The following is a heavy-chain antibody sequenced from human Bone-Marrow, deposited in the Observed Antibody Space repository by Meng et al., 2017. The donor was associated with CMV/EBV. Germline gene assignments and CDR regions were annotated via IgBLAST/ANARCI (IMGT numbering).Heavy chain of an antibody. V-gene: IGHV4-34*01. D-gene: IGHD2-2*01. CDR3: ARTMHCSSTSCYGRYYYYGMDV. Sequence: SETLSLTCAVYGWSFSGYYWSWIRQPPGKGLEWIGEINHSGSTNYNPSLKSRVTISVDTSKNQFSLKLSSVTAADTAVYYCARTMHCSSTSCYGRYYYYGMDVWGQGTTVTVSS. CDR1: GWSFSGYY. J-gene: IGHJ6*02. CDR2: INHSGST.